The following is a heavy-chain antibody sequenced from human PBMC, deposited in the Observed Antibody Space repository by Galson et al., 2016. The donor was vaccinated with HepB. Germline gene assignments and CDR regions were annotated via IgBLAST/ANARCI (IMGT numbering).Heavy chain of an antibody. J-gene: IGHJ4*02. V-gene: IGHV3-30*18. D-gene: IGHD7-27*01. CDR3: AKDGRKFRGIVTGGAAN. CDR2: ISFDGNKE. Sequence: SLRLSCAASGFTFSNFDMNWVRQTPGKGLEWVAVISFDGNKEYYADSAKGRFVISRDNSKRTLYLQMNSLTTEDTAVYFCAKDGRKFRGIVTGGAANWGQGTLVTVSS. CDR1: GFTFSNFD.